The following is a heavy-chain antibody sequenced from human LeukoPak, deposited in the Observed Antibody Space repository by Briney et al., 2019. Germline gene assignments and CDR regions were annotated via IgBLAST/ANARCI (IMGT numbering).Heavy chain of an antibody. CDR2: ISGSGGST. D-gene: IGHD6-13*01. CDR3: ARIREGITAVGPRYGMDV. Sequence: GSLRLSCAASGFTFSSYAMSWVRQAPGKGLGWVSAISGSGGSTYYADSVKGRFTISRDNAKNSLYLQMNSLRVEDTAVYYCARIREGITAVGPRYGMDVWGQGTTVTVSS. V-gene: IGHV3-23*01. CDR1: GFTFSSYA. J-gene: IGHJ6*02.